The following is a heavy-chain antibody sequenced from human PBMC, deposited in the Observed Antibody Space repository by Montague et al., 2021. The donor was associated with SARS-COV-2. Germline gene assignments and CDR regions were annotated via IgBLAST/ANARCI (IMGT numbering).Heavy chain of an antibody. J-gene: IGHJ6*02. CDR2: IDWDGDK. CDR1: GFSLSTSGMC. CDR3: ARGPSDTYYYNGMDV. Sequence: PALVKPTQTLTLICTFSGFSLSTSGMCMTWIRQPPGKALEWLARIDWDGDKYYNTSLRSRLTISKDTSKNLVVLTVTNMDPVDTATYYCARGPSDTYYYNGMDVWGRGTTVTVSS. V-gene: IGHV2-70*11.